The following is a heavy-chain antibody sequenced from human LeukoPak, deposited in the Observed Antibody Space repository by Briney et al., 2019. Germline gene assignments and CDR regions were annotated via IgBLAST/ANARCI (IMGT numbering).Heavy chain of an antibody. CDR1: GYTFTSYG. Sequence: ASVKVSCKASGYTFTSYGISWVRQAPGQGLEWMGGIIPIFGTANYAQKFQGRVTITADESTSTAYMELSSLRSEDTAVYYCARDRPGIAASWNWFDPWGQGTLVTVSS. V-gene: IGHV1-69*13. CDR3: ARDRPGIAASWNWFDP. CDR2: IIPIFGTA. J-gene: IGHJ5*02. D-gene: IGHD6-13*01.